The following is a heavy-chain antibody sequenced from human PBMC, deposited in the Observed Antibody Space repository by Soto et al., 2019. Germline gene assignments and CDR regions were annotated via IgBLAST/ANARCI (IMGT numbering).Heavy chain of an antibody. CDR2: IIPIFGTA. Sequence: GASVKVSCKASGGTFSSYAISWVRQAPGQGLEWMGGIIPIFGTANYAQKFQGRVTITADESTSTAYMELSSLRSEDTAVYYCARAPDDYDFWSGYFVYCGQGTLVTVSS. V-gene: IGHV1-69*13. CDR1: GGTFSSYA. D-gene: IGHD3-3*01. CDR3: ARAPDDYDFWSGYFVY. J-gene: IGHJ4*02.